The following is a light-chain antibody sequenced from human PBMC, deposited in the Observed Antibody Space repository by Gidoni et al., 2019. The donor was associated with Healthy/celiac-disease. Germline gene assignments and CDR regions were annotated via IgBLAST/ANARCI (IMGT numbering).Light chain of an antibody. V-gene: IGKV1-39*01. Sequence: DIQMTQSPSSLSASVGDRVTITCRASQSISSYLNWYQQKPGKAPKLLIYAASSLQSGVPSRFSGSGSGTDFTLTISSLQPEDFATYYCQQSYSTPLTFXGXTKVRSN. CDR3: QQSYSTPLT. CDR1: QSISSY. J-gene: IGKJ4*01. CDR2: AAS.